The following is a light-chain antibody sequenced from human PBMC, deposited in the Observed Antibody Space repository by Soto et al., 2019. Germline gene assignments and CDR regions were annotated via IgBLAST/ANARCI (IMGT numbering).Light chain of an antibody. V-gene: IGKV3-15*01. CDR3: QQYSKWPIT. Sequence: DIVMTQSPATLSVSPGDRATLSCRASQSVNSNYLAWYQQHPGQPPRLLIYGISTRATGIPARFSGSGSGTEFSLTISSLQSEDFAVYYCQQYSKWPITFGQGTRLEIK. J-gene: IGKJ5*01. CDR1: QSVNSN. CDR2: GIS.